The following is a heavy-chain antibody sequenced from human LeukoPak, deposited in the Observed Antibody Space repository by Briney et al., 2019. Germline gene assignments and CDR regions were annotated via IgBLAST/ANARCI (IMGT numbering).Heavy chain of an antibody. Sequence: SETLSLTCAVSGGSISRYSWSWIRQPPGKGLEWIGYIYYIGSTNYDPSLKSRVTISLDTPKNQFSLRLTSVTAADTAVYYCAREQSGGRGTFDILGQGTLVTVSS. V-gene: IGHV4-59*01. D-gene: IGHD1-26*01. CDR2: IYYIGST. J-gene: IGHJ3*02. CDR1: GGSISRYS. CDR3: AREQSGGRGTFDI.